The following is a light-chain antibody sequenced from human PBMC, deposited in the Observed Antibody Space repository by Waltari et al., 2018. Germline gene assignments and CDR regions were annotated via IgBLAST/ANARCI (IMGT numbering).Light chain of an antibody. J-gene: IGLJ2*01. Sequence: QSALTQPASVSGSPGQSITISCTGTSSDVVSWYQHPPGKAPKLLIYEVSNRPSVVSNRFSGSKSGNTASLTISGLQAEDEADYYCSSYTSSSTVVGGGTKLTVL. CDR1: SSDV. CDR2: EVS. CDR3: SSYTSSSTV. V-gene: IGLV2-14*01.